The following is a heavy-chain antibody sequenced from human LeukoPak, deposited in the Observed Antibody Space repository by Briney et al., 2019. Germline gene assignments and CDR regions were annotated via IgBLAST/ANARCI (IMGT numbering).Heavy chain of an antibody. CDR2: ITWNSGTI. CDR1: GFIYDDYA. V-gene: IGHV3-9*01. CDR3: AKDVTGTGAFDI. Sequence: GRALRLSCAASGFIYDDYAMHLVRQGPAKGLEGVSGITWNSGTIGYADSVKGRFTISRDNAKNSLYLQMNSLRAEDTALYYCAKDVTGTGAFDIWGQGTMVTVSS. J-gene: IGHJ3*02. D-gene: IGHD1-7*01.